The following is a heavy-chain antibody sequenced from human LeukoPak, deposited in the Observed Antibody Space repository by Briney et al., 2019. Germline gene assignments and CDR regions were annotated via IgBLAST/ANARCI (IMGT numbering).Heavy chain of an antibody. J-gene: IGHJ4*02. CDR2: ISYDGSNK. V-gene: IGHV3-30*04. CDR1: GFTFSGYA. Sequence: GGSLRLSCAASGFTFSGYAMHWVRQAPGKGLEWVAVISYDGSNKYYADSVKGRFTISRDNSKNTLYVQMSSLRAEDTAVYYCARGGWYVISYYFDYWGQGTLVTVSS. CDR3: ARGGWYVISYYFDY. D-gene: IGHD6-19*01.